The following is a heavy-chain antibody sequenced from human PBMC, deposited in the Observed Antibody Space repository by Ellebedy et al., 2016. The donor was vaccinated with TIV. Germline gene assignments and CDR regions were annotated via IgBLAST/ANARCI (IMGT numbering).Heavy chain of an antibody. CDR2: ISSSGAST. CDR1: GFTFNSYG. CDR3: ANSPRKNYARWEY. Sequence: GESLKISCVASGFTFNSYGMNWVRQAPGKGLEWVSGISSSGASTYYADSVKGRFSISRDNSKNTLFLQLNSLRAEDTAVYYCANSPRKNYARWEYWGQGTLVTVSS. D-gene: IGHD1-7*01. V-gene: IGHV3-23*01. J-gene: IGHJ4*02.